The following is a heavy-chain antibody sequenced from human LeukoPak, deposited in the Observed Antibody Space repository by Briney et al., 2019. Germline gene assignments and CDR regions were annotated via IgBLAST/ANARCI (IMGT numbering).Heavy chain of an antibody. D-gene: IGHD3-22*01. CDR2: IYYSGST. V-gene: IGHV4-31*03. J-gene: IGHJ5*02. CDR1: GGSISSSSYD. Sequence: SETLSLTCTVSGGSISSSSYDWGWIRQPPGKGLEWIGYIYYSGSTYYNPSLKSRVTISVDTSKNQFSLKLSSVTAADTAVYYCARGYYDSSGYFRQNWFDPWGQGTLVTVSS. CDR3: ARGYYDSSGYFRQNWFDP.